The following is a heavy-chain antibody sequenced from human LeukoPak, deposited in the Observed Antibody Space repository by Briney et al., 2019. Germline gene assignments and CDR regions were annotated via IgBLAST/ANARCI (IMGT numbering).Heavy chain of an antibody. V-gene: IGHV3-48*01. CDR2: ISGSSGTI. D-gene: IGHD6-6*01. CDR3: ARKNTTSSEDY. J-gene: IGHJ4*02. Sequence: PGGSLRLSCAASGFSFSSYSMNWVRQAPGKGLEWVSFISGSSGTIDYADSVKGRFTISRDNGKNSLFLHMNSLRAEDTAVYYCARKNTTSSEDYWGQGTLVTVSS. CDR1: GFSFSSYS.